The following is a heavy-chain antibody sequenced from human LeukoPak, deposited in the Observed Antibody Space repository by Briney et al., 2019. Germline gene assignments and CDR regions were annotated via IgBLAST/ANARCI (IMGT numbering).Heavy chain of an antibody. D-gene: IGHD3-22*01. V-gene: IGHV1-8*01. Sequence: ASVKVTCKASGYTFTSYDINWVRQATGQGLEWMGWMNPNSGNTGYAQKFQGRVTMTRNTSISTAYMELSSLRSEDTAVYYCARVYYDLNAFDIWGQGTMVTVSS. CDR1: GYTFTSYD. CDR3: ARVYYDLNAFDI. CDR2: MNPNSGNT. J-gene: IGHJ3*02.